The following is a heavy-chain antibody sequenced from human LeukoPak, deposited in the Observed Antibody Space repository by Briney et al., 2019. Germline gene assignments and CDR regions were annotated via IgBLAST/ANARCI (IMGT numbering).Heavy chain of an antibody. CDR2: ISSSSSYI. J-gene: IGHJ4*02. CDR3: ARGPLRYYFDY. Sequence: PGGSLRLSCAASGSTFSSYSMNWVRQAPGKGLEWVSSISSSSSYIYYADSVKGRFTIPRDNAKNSLYLQMNSLRAEDTAVYYCARGPLRYYFDYWGQGTLVTVSS. CDR1: GSTFSSYS. V-gene: IGHV3-21*01.